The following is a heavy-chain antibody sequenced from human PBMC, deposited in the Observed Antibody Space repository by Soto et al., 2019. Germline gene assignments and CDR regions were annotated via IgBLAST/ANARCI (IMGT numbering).Heavy chain of an antibody. CDR3: AREGHFWSGYYFFDY. Sequence: EVQLVESGGGLVKPGGSLRLSCAASGFTFSSYSMNWVSQAPGKGLEWVSAISSSSSYIYYADSVKGRFTISRDNAKNSLYLQMNRLRAEDTAVYYCAREGHFWSGYYFFDYWGQGTLVTVSS. CDR1: GFTFSSYS. D-gene: IGHD3-3*02. V-gene: IGHV3-21*01. CDR2: ISSSSSYI. J-gene: IGHJ4*02.